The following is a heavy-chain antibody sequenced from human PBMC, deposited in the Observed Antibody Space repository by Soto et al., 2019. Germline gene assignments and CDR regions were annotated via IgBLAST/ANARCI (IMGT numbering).Heavy chain of an antibody. J-gene: IGHJ6*02. CDR2: INHSGST. V-gene: IGHV4-34*01. CDR1: GGSFSGYY. CDR3: AREGRVAVAGYYYYYYGMDV. Sequence: SETLSLTCAVYGGSFSGYYWSWIRQPPGKGLEWIGEINHSGSTNYNPSLKSRVTISVDTSKNQFSLKLSSVTAADTAVYYCAREGRVAVAGYYYYYYGMDVWGQGTTVTVPS. D-gene: IGHD6-19*01.